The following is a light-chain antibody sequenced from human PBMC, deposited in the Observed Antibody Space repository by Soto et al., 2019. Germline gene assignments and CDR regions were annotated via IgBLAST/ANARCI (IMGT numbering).Light chain of an antibody. J-gene: IGKJ4*01. CDR3: HQYYMWPLS. CDR1: QSVRAK. V-gene: IGKV3-15*01. Sequence: IVMTQSPATLSVSPGERATLSCRASQSVRAKLAWYQQKPGQAPRLLIYGASTRASGIPARFSGSGSGTEFTLTISSLLSEDFAVYYCHQYYMWPLSFGGGTKVDIK. CDR2: GAS.